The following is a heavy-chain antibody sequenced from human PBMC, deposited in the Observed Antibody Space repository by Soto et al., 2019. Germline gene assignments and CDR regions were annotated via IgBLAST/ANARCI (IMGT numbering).Heavy chain of an antibody. CDR3: ARAASNSLHLYGMDV. Sequence: LRLSCAASGFTFSSYDMHWVRQATGKGPEWVSAIGTAGDPYYPGSVKGRFTISRENAKNSLYLQMNSLRAGDTAVYYCARAASNSLHLYGMDVWGQGTTVTVSS. CDR2: IGTAGDP. D-gene: IGHD4-4*01. V-gene: IGHV3-13*05. CDR1: GFTFSSYD. J-gene: IGHJ6*02.